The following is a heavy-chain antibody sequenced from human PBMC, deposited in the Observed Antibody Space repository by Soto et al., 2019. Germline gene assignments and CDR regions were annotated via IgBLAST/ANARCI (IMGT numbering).Heavy chain of an antibody. CDR1: GFTFSTYG. D-gene: IGHD2-21*02. J-gene: IGHJ4*02. V-gene: IGHV3-23*01. Sequence: EVPLLESGGGLVQPGGSLRLSCAASGFTFSTYGMSWVRQAPGKGLEWVSGISGSGVSTYYVDSVKGRFTISRDNSKNMLFLQMNSLRAEDTAVYYCTRGVTTDNWGQGTLVTVSS. CDR3: TRGVTTDN. CDR2: ISGSGVST.